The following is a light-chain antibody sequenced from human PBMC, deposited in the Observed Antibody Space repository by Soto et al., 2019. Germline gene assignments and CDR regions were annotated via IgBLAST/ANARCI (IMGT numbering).Light chain of an antibody. CDR2: QDS. J-gene: IGLJ3*02. CDR3: YSAPDNNLV. Sequence: SYELTQPSSVAVSPGQTARLTCSGDVLTKKCARWFQREPGQAPVVVTYQDSERPSGIPERFSGSSSGTTVTLTISGARVEDEAAFYCYSAPDNNLVFGGGTKVTVL. V-gene: IGLV3-27*01. CDR1: VLTKKC.